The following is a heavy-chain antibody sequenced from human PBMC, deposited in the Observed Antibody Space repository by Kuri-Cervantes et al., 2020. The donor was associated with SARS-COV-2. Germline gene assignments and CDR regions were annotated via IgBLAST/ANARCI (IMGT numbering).Heavy chain of an antibody. Sequence: SETLSLTCTVSGGSISSGSYYWSWIRQPAGKGLEWIGYIYTSGSTNYNPSLKSRVTISVDTSKNQFSLKLSSVTAADTAVYYCARETNYYDSSGYYGGRVIDYWGQGTLVTVSS. CDR1: GGSISSGSYY. CDR2: IYTSGST. J-gene: IGHJ4*02. V-gene: IGHV4-61*09. D-gene: IGHD3-22*01. CDR3: ARETNYYDSSGYYGGRVIDY.